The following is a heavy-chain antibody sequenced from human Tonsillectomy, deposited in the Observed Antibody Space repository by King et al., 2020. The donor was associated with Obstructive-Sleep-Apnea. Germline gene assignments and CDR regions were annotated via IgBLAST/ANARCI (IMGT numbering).Heavy chain of an antibody. CDR2: IYYSGST. V-gene: IGHV4-31*03. J-gene: IGHJ6*02. CDR1: GGSISSDGYY. CDR3: ARETHIYGMDV. Sequence: QMQLQESGPGLVKPSQTLSLTCTVSGGSISSDGYYWSWIRQHPGKGLEWIGYIYYSGSTYYNPSLKSRVTISVDTSKNQFSLKLSSVTAADTAVYYCARETHIYGMDVWGQGTTVTVSS.